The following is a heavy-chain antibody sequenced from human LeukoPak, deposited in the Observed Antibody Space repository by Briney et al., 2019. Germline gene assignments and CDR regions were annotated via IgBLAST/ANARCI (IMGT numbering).Heavy chain of an antibody. CDR1: GGTFSSYA. D-gene: IGHD3-16*01. J-gene: IGHJ4*02. Sequence: SVKVSCKASGGTFSSYAISWVRQAPGQGLEWMRRIIPILGIANYAQKFQGRVTITADKSTSTAYMELSSLRSEDTAVYYCVASPGGEAVDPFDYWGQGTLVTVSS. CDR2: IIPILGIA. CDR3: VASPGGEAVDPFDY. V-gene: IGHV1-69*04.